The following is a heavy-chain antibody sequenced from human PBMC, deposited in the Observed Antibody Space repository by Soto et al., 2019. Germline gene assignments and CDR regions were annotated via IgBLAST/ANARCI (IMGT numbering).Heavy chain of an antibody. Sequence: SETLSLICTVSGGSISSSSYYWGWIRQPPGKGLEWIGSIYYSGSTYYNPSLKSRVTISVDTSKNQFSLKLSSVTAADTAVYYFARKKVIMFRGLINYSNGRAFGAQGTTVPVS. D-gene: IGHD3-10*01. V-gene: IGHV4-39*01. CDR3: ARKKVIMFRGLINYSNGRAF. J-gene: IGHJ6*02. CDR1: GGSISSSSYY. CDR2: IYYSGST.